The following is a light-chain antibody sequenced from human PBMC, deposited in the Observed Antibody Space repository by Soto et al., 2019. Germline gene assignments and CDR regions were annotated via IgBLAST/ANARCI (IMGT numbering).Light chain of an antibody. J-gene: IGKJ1*01. CDR3: QQDGSSPRT. CDR2: GAS. V-gene: IGKV3-20*01. CDR1: QSVSSSY. Sequence: EIVLTQSPGTLSLSPGERATLSCRASQSVSSSYLAWYQQKPGQAPRLLIYGASNRATGIPDRFSGSGSGTAFTLTISRLEPEDLAVYYCQQDGSSPRTFGQGTKVEIK.